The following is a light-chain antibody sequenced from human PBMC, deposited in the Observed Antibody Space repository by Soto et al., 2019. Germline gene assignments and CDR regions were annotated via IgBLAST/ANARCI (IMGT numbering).Light chain of an antibody. J-gene: IGKJ2*01. Sequence: EIVLTQSPGTLSLSPGERATLSCRASQSVSSSYLAWYQQKPVQSPRLLIYGASSRATGIPDRFSGSGSGTGFTLTISRLEHEDFAAYYCQQYGSSPVTFGQGTKLEIK. CDR2: GAS. CDR1: QSVSSSY. CDR3: QQYGSSPVT. V-gene: IGKV3-20*01.